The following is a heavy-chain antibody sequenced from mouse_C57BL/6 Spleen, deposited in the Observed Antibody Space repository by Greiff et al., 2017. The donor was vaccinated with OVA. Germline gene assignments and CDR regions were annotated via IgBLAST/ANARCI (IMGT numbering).Heavy chain of an antibody. J-gene: IGHJ2*01. CDR2: ISSGGSYT. Sequence: EVQVVESGGDLVKPGGSLKLSCAASGFTFSSYGMSWVRQTPDKRLEWVATISSGGSYTYYPDSVKGRFTISRDNAKNTLYLQMSSLKSEDTAMYYCARSLYDGYYDDYFDYWGQGTTLTVSS. CDR3: ARSLYDGYYDDYFDY. D-gene: IGHD2-3*01. CDR1: GFTFSSYG. V-gene: IGHV5-6*01.